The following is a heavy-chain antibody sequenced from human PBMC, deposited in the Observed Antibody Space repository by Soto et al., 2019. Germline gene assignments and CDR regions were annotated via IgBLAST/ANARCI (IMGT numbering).Heavy chain of an antibody. J-gene: IGHJ6*02. Sequence: SGRTLVTPTQTLTLTFTFSGFSRAIGVVGVGWLRQPPGEALEWLALIYWNDEQYYNPSLRNRLTITRDTSKNQVVLTMTNMDPVDTATYYCAHRLPGPSGYDVWGQGTTVTVSS. D-gene: IGHD6-13*01. CDR3: AHRLPGPSGYDV. CDR2: IYWNDEQ. CDR1: GFSRAIGVVG. V-gene: IGHV2-5*01.